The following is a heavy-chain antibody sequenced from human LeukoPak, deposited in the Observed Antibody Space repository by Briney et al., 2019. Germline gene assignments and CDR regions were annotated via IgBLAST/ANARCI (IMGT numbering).Heavy chain of an antibody. J-gene: IGHJ4*02. D-gene: IGHD3-10*01. CDR2: INPNSGGT. Sequence: ASVKVSCKAPGYTFTGYYMHWVRQAPGQGLEWMGWINPNSGGTNYAQKFQGRVTMTRDTSISTAYMEPSRLRSDDTAVYYCARDRTMVRGVIIYFDYWGQGTLVTVSS. V-gene: IGHV1-2*02. CDR1: GYTFTGYY. CDR3: ARDRTMVRGVIIYFDY.